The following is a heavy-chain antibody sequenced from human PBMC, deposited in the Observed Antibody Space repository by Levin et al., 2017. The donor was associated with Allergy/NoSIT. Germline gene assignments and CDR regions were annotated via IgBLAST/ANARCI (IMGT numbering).Heavy chain of an antibody. D-gene: IGHD6-19*01. CDR1: GYTFTGYY. Sequence: ASVKVSCKASGYTFTGYYMHWVRQAPGQGLEWMGWINPNSGGTNYAQKFQGRVTMTRDTSISTGYMELSRLTSDDTAVYYCGRDLQSSSGWYGFNDYWGQGTLVTVSS. J-gene: IGHJ4*02. V-gene: IGHV1-2*02. CDR3: GRDLQSSSGWYGFNDY. CDR2: INPNSGGT.